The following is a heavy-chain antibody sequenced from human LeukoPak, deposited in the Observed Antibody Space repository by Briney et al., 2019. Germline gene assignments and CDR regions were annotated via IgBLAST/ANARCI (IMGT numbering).Heavy chain of an antibody. J-gene: IGHJ4*02. CDR2: IKQDGSEK. CDR3: AKRSLPSDY. V-gene: IGHV3-7*03. CDR1: GFTFSNYW. Sequence: PGGSLRLSCAASGFTFSNYWMTWVRQAPGKGLEWVANIKQDGSEKNYVDSVKGRFTISRDNSKNTLYLQMNSLRAEDTAVYYCAKRSLPSDYWGQGTLVTVSS. D-gene: IGHD4-23*01.